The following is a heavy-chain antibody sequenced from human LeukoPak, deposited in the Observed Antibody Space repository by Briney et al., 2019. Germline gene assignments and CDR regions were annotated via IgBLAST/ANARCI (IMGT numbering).Heavy chain of an antibody. V-gene: IGHV4-39*01. CDR1: GGSISSSSYY. D-gene: IGHD5-12*01. Sequence: WETLSLTCTVSGGSISSSSYYWGWIRQPPGKGLEWIGSIYYSGSTYYNPSLKSRVTISVDTSKNQFSLKLSSVTAADTAVYYCARGATDWFDPWGQGTLVTVSS. J-gene: IGHJ5*02. CDR2: IYYSGST. CDR3: ARGATDWFDP.